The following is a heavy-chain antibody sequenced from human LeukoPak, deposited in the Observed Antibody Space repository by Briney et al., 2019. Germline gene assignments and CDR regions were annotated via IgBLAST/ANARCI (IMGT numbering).Heavy chain of an antibody. Sequence: ASVKVSCKASGYTSTDYYIHWVRQAPGRRLEWMGWVNPNTGGTLYAQSFQGRVAMTRDTSISTAYMELRWLTSDDTAVYYCTREGDRRVHWGQGTLVTVSS. CDR3: TREGDRRVH. D-gene: IGHD2-21*01. V-gene: IGHV1-2*02. CDR1: GYTSTDYY. J-gene: IGHJ4*02. CDR2: VNPNTGGT.